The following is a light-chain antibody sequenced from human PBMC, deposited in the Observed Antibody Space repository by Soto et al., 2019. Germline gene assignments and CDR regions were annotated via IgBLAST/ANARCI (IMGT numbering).Light chain of an antibody. CDR1: NIGSKY. CDR2: YES. CDR3: QVWDSSSDHVV. V-gene: IGLV3-21*04. Sequence: SYELTQPPSVSVAPGKTARITCGGNNIGSKYVHWYQQKAGQAPVMVIYYESDRPSGIPERFSGSNSGNTATLTISRVEAGDEADYYCQVWDSSSDHVVFGGGTKLTVL. J-gene: IGLJ2*01.